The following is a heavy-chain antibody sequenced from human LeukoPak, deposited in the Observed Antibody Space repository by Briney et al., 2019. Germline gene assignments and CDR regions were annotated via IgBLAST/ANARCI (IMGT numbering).Heavy chain of an antibody. CDR2: IIPIFGTP. D-gene: IGHD3-9*01. J-gene: IGHJ4*02. CDR3: ARDLERDILTGYYGLLGY. Sequence: ASVKVSCKASGGTFSKNAFNWVRQAPGQPLEWVGGIIPIFGTPNYAQTFQGRVTITADESTSTAYMELSSLRSEDTAVYYCARDLERDILTGYYGLLGYWGQGTLVTVSS. V-gene: IGHV1-69*13. CDR1: GGTFSKNA.